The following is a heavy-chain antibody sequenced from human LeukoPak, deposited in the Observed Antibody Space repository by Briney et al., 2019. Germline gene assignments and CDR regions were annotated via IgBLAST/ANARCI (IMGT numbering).Heavy chain of an antibody. CDR2: IKEDGSEK. D-gene: IGHD4-23*01. V-gene: IGHV3-7*03. CDR1: GFTFSNYW. J-gene: IGHJ4*02. Sequence: PGGSLRLSCAASGFTFSNYWMSWVRQAPGKGLEWVANIKEDGSEKYYVDSVKGRFTISRDNVKNSLYLQMNSLRAEDTAVYYCARERYGDYGCNTHFDYWGQGTLVTVSS. CDR3: ARERYGDYGCNTHFDY.